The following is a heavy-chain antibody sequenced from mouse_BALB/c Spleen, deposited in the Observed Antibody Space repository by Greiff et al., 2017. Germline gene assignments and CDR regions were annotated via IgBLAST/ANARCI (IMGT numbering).Heavy chain of an antibody. CDR2: INSNGGST. V-gene: IGHV5-6-3*01. CDR3: ARPSLLRLHYYAMDY. J-gene: IGHJ4*01. D-gene: IGHD1-2*01. CDR1: GFTFSSYG. Sequence: EVQLVESGGGLVRPGGSLKLSCAASGFTFSSYGMSWVRQTPDKRLELVATINSNGGSTYYPDSVKGRFTISRDNAKNTLYLQMSSLKSEDTAMYYCARPSLLRLHYYAMDYWGQGTSVTVSS.